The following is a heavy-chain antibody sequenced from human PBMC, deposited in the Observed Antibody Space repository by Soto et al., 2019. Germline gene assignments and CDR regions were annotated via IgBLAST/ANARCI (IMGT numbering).Heavy chain of an antibody. D-gene: IGHD4-17*01. Sequence: SETLSLTCTVSGGSISSYYWSWIRQPPGKGLEWIGYIYYSGSTNYNPSLKSRVTISVDTSKNQFSLKLSSVTAADTAVYYCARDPDYGDPGVYGDYWGQVTLVTVS. J-gene: IGHJ4*02. CDR2: IYYSGST. CDR3: ARDPDYGDPGVYGDY. V-gene: IGHV4-59*01. CDR1: GGSISSYY.